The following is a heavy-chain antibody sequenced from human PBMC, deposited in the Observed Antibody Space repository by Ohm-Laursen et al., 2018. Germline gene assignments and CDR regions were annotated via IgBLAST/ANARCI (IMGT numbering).Heavy chain of an antibody. Sequence: SETLSLTCTVSGGSISSSSYYWGWIRQPPGKGLEWIGSIYYSGSTYYNPSLKSRVTISVDTSKNQFSLKLSSVTAADTAVYYCARWGETPAFDAFDIWGQGTMVTVSS. V-gene: IGHV4-39*01. J-gene: IGHJ3*02. CDR2: IYYSGST. CDR1: GGSISSSSYY. CDR3: ARWGETPAFDAFDI. D-gene: IGHD3-16*01.